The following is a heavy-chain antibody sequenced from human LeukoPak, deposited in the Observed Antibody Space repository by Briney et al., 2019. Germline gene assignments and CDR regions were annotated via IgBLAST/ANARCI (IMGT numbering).Heavy chain of an antibody. D-gene: IGHD7-27*01. CDR3: ARVAELGYYYMDV. Sequence: GGSLRLSCAASGFTFSSYSMNWVRQAPGKGLGWVSYISSSSSTIYYADSVKDRFTISRDNAKNSLYLQMNSLRAEDTAVYYCARVAELGYYYMDVWGKGTTVTVSS. CDR1: GFTFSSYS. CDR2: ISSSSSTI. J-gene: IGHJ6*03. V-gene: IGHV3-48*01.